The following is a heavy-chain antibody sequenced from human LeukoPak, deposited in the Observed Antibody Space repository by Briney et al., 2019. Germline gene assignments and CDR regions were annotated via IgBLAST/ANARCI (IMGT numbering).Heavy chain of an antibody. V-gene: IGHV4-61*02. J-gene: IGHJ3*02. D-gene: IGHD3-22*01. CDR1: GGSISSGSYY. CDR3: AREGYYDTSASGAFDI. Sequence: SQTLSLTCTVSGGSISSGSYYWSWIRQPAGKGLEWIGRIYTSGSTNYNPSLKSRVTISVDTSKNQFSLKLSSVAAADTAVYYCAREGYYDTSASGAFDIWGQGTMVTASS. CDR2: IYTSGST.